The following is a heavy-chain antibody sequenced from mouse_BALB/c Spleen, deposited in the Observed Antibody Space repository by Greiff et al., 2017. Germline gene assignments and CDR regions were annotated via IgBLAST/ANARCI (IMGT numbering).Heavy chain of an antibody. CDR2: IYPSDSYT. CDR1: GYTFTSYW. CDR3: TRGSYYRYYFDY. Sequence: VKLQQPGAELVRPGASVKLSCKASGYTFTSYWINWVKQRPGQGLEWIGNIYPSDSYTNYNQKFKDKATLTVDKSSSTAYMQLSSPTSEDSAVYYCTRGSYYRYYFDYWGQGTTLTVSS. D-gene: IGHD2-14*01. J-gene: IGHJ2*01. V-gene: IGHV1-69*02.